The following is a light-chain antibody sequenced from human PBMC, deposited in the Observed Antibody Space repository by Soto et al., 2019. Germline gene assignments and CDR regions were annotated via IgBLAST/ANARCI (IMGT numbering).Light chain of an antibody. V-gene: IGLV2-14*03. CDR2: DVS. CDR1: SSDVGGYNY. J-gene: IGLJ1*01. CDR3: SSYSSSSTLCV. Sequence: QSALTQPASVSGSPGQSITISRTGTSSDVGGYNYVSWYQQYPGKAPRLIIYDVSNRPSGVSNRFSGSKSGNRASLTISGLQAEDEADYYCSSYSSSSTLCVFGTGTKVTVL.